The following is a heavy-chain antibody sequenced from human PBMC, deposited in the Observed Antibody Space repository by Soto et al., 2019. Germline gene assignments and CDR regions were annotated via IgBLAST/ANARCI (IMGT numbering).Heavy chain of an antibody. V-gene: IGHV1-69*06. CDR1: GGTFSSYA. CDR3: ARDPRLRYFDWLSAPYGMDV. D-gene: IGHD3-9*01. J-gene: IGHJ6*02. CDR2: IIPIFGTA. Sequence: SVKVSCKASGGTFSSYAISWVRQAPGQGLEWMGGIIPIFGTANYAQKFQGRVTITAEKSTSTAYMELSSLRSEDTAVYYCARDPRLRYFDWLSAPYGMDVWGQGTTVTVSS.